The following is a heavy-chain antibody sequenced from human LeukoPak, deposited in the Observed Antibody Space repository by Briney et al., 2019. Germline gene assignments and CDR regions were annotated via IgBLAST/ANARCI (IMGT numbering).Heavy chain of an antibody. CDR1: GVSISSYY. D-gene: IGHD6-13*01. Sequence: SESLSLTCTVSGVSISSYYWSWIRQPPGKGLEWVGDIYYSRSTNYHPALKRRVTISVDTSKKQFSLKLSSVTAADTAVYYYARVQTYSSSWYCYYYFMDVWGNGTTVTVSS. CDR2: IYYSRST. V-gene: IGHV4-59*01. J-gene: IGHJ6*03. CDR3: ARVQTYSSSWYCYYYFMDV.